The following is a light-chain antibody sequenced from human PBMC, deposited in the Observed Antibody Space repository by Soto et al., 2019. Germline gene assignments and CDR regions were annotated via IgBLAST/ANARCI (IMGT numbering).Light chain of an antibody. CDR1: QNIGDY. CDR3: QQYGDLPRT. CDR2: DAS. J-gene: IGKJ2*01. V-gene: IGKV1-33*01. Sequence: DIQLTQSPSSLSASVGDRVTITCQASQNIGDYLNWYQQKPGEAPKLLIHDASIWKIGVSSRFSGSRSGTAFTFSILSLQPQDTGTFYCQQYGDLPRTFGRGTKLEI.